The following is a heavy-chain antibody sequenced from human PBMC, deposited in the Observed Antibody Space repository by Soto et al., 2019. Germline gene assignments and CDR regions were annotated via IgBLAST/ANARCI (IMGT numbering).Heavy chain of an antibody. V-gene: IGHV4-30-4*01. Sequence: QVQLQESGPGLVKPSQTLSLTCTVSGGSISSGDYYWSWVRQPPGKGLEWIGYIYYSETTYYNPSLKSRLNMSLDTSENQFSLKLTSVTAADTAVYYCARVIRREYSSSWYFDHWGQGTLVSVSS. CDR3: ARVIRREYSSSWYFDH. CDR1: GGSISSGDYY. D-gene: IGHD6-13*01. J-gene: IGHJ4*02. CDR2: IYYSETT.